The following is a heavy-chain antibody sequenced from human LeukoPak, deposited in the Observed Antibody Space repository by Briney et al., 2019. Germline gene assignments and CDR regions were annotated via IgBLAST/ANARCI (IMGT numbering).Heavy chain of an antibody. D-gene: IGHD4-11*01. CDR1: GYTFTGCY. J-gene: IGHJ4*02. CDR2: INPNSGGT. Sequence: ASVKVSCKASGYTFTGCYMHWVRQAPGQGLEWMGWINPNSGGTNYAQKFQGRVTMTRDTSISTAYTELSRLRSDDTAVYYCARDLRTTVTTFCGLGYWGQGTLVTVSS. V-gene: IGHV1-2*02. CDR3: ARDLRTTVTTFCGLGY.